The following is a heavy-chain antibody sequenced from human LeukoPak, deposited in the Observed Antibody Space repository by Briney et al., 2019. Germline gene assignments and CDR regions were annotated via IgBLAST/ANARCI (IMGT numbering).Heavy chain of an antibody. CDR1: GGTFSSYA. J-gene: IGHJ3*02. CDR2: IIPIFGTA. D-gene: IGHD4-17*01. CDR3: ARVPGDYGYDAFDI. Sequence: ASVKVSCKASGGTFSSYAISWVRQAPGQGLEWMGGIIPIFGTANYAQKFQGRVTITADKSTSTAYMELSSLRSEDTAVYYCARVPGDYGYDAFDIWGQGTMVTVS. V-gene: IGHV1-69*06.